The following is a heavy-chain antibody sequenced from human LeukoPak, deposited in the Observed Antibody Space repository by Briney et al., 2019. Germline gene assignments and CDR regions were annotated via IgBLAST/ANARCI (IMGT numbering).Heavy chain of an antibody. CDR3: ARRRQIAVAGFLPFQH. CDR2: IYYSGST. J-gene: IGHJ1*01. V-gene: IGHV4-39*07. Sequence: PSETLSLTCTVSGGSISSSSYYWGWIRQPPGKGLEWIGSIYYSGSTYYNPSLKSRVTISVDTSKNQFSLKLSSVTAADTAVYYCARRRQIAVAGFLPFQHWGQGTLVTVSS. D-gene: IGHD6-19*01. CDR1: GGSISSSSYY.